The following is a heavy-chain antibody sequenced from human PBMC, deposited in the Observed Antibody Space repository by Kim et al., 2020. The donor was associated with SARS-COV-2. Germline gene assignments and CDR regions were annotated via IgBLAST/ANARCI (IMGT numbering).Heavy chain of an antibody. J-gene: IGHJ4*02. Sequence: GGSLRLSCAASGFTFDDYAMHWVRQAPGKGLEWVSGISWNSGSIGYADSVKGRFTISRDNAKNSLYLQMNSLRAEDTALYYCAKDTDQGWLQKSGGPDYWGQGTLVTVSS. D-gene: IGHD5-12*01. CDR3: AKDTDQGWLQKSGGPDY. CDR1: GFTFDDYA. CDR2: ISWNSGSI. V-gene: IGHV3-9*01.